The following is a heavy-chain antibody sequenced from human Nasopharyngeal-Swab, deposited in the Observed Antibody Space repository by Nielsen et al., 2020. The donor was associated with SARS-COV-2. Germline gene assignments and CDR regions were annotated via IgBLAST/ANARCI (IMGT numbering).Heavy chain of an antibody. Sequence: VRQAPGKGPEWLSYISTTGSAIYYADSVRGRFTISRDNTKNSLYLQMNSLRAEDTAVYYRVRGGYYFMDVWGKGTRVTVSS. CDR3: VRGGYYFMDV. J-gene: IGHJ6*03. V-gene: IGHV3-48*03. CDR2: ISTTGSAI.